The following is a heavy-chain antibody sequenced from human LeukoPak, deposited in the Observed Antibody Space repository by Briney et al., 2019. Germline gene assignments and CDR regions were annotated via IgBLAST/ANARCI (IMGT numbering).Heavy chain of an antibody. CDR1: GFTFSSYG. Sequence: PGGSLRLSCAASGFTFSSYGMHWVRQAPGKGLEWVAFIRYDGSNKYYADSVEGRFTISRDNSKNTLYLQMNSLRAEDTAVYYCAKDYQAIAAAGADYWGQGTLVTVSS. CDR2: IRYDGSNK. J-gene: IGHJ4*02. CDR3: AKDYQAIAAAGADY. D-gene: IGHD6-13*01. V-gene: IGHV3-30*02.